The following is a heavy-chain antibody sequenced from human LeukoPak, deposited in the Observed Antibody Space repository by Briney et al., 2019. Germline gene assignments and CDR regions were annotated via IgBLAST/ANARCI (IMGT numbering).Heavy chain of an antibody. CDR2: ISSSSSYI. D-gene: IGHD3-10*01. J-gene: IGHJ3*02. CDR1: GFTFSSYS. Sequence: GGSLRLSCAASGFTFSSYSMNWVRQAPGKGLEWVSSISSSSSYIYYADSVKGRFTISRDNAKNSLYLQMNSLRAEDTAVYYCATHELKDAFDIWGQGTMVTVSS. V-gene: IGHV3-21*01. CDR3: ATHELKDAFDI.